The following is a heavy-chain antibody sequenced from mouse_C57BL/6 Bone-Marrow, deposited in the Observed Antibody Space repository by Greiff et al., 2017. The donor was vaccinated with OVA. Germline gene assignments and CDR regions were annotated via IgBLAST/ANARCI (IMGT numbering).Heavy chain of an antibody. CDR1: GYTFTDYN. Sequence: EVKLQESGPELVKPGASVKIPCKASGYTFTDYNMDWVKQSHGKSLEWIGDINPNNGGTIYNQKFKGKATLTVDKSSSTAYMELRSLTSEDTAVYYCARSANDSSFAYWGQGTLVTVSA. J-gene: IGHJ3*01. D-gene: IGHD2-4*01. CDR3: ARSANDSSFAY. CDR2: INPNNGGT. V-gene: IGHV1-18*01.